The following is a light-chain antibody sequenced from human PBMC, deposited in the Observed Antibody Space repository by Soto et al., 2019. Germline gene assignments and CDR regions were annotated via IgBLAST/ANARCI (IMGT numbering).Light chain of an antibody. CDR1: SSDVGGYKY. J-gene: IGLJ2*01. V-gene: IGLV2-14*01. CDR2: EVS. CDR3: ATYTSSSTSVI. Sequence: QSVLTQPASVSGSPGQSITISCTGTSSDVGGYKYVSWYQQHPDKAPKLTIFEVSNRPSGISSRFSGSKSGNTASLTISGLQAEDEADYYCATYTSSSTSVIFGRGTKVTVL.